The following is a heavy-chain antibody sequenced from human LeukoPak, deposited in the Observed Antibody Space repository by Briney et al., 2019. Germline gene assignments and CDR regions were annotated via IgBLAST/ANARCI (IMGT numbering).Heavy chain of an antibody. CDR1: GGFIDSSSYY. Sequence: PSETLSLTCTVSGGFIDSSSYYWGWIRQPPGKGLEWIGSIYYSGSTYYNPSLKSRVTISIDTSKNQFSLKLSSVTAADTAVYYCARHFGGWPSVDYWGQGTLVTVSS. D-gene: IGHD6-19*01. CDR3: ARHFGGWPSVDY. CDR2: IYYSGST. J-gene: IGHJ4*02. V-gene: IGHV4-39*01.